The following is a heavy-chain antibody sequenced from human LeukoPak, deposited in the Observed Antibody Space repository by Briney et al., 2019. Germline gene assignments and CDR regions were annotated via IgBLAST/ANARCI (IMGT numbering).Heavy chain of an antibody. CDR2: INPSGGST. V-gene: IGHV1-46*01. J-gene: IGHJ3*02. Sequence: ASVKVSCKASGYTLTSYHMHWVRQAPGQGLEWMGIINPSGGSTNYAQKFQGRVTMTRDVSTTTVYMDLSSLRSDDTAVYYCARDPAPKHAFDIWGQGTMVTVSS. CDR3: ARDPAPKHAFDI. CDR1: GYTLTSYH.